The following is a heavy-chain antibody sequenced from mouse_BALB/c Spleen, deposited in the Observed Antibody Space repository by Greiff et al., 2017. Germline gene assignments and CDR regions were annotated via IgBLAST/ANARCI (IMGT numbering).Heavy chain of an antibody. CDR3: ARARYYYGSSPYFDV. CDR2: ISDGGSYT. V-gene: IGHV5-4*02. Sequence: EVKVVESGGGLVKPGGSLKLSCAASGFTFSDYYMYWVRQTPEKRLEWVATISDGGSYTYYPDSVKGRFTISRDNAKNNLYLQMSSLKSEDTAMYYCARARYYYGSSPYFDVWGAGTTVTVSS. CDR1: GFTFSDYY. D-gene: IGHD1-1*01. J-gene: IGHJ1*01.